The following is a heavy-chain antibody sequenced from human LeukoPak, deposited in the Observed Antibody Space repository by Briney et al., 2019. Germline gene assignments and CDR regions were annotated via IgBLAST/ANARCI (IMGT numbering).Heavy chain of an antibody. CDR1: GGSISSSSYY. J-gene: IGHJ4*02. CDR3: ASSPLDSGSSYFGY. D-gene: IGHD1-26*01. V-gene: IGHV4-39*01. Sequence: PSETLSLTCTASGGSISSSSYYWGWIRQPPGKGLEWIGSIYYSGSTYYNPSLKSRVTISVDTSKNQFSPKLSSVTAADTAVYYCASSPLDSGSSYFGYWGQGTLVTVSS. CDR2: IYYSGST.